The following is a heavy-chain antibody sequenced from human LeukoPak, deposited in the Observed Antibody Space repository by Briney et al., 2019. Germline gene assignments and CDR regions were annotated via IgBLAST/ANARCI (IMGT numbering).Heavy chain of an antibody. CDR3: AIGSYCSGGSCYPLFDY. CDR1: GFTVNNNY. J-gene: IGHJ4*02. CDR2: IYGDGST. V-gene: IGHV3-53*01. Sequence: GGSLRLSCAASGFTVNNNYVNWVRQAPGKGLEWVSAIYGDGSTYYADSVKGRFTISRDSSKNTLFLQMNSLRAEDTAVYYCAIGSYCSGGSCYPLFDYWGRGTLVTVSS. D-gene: IGHD2-15*01.